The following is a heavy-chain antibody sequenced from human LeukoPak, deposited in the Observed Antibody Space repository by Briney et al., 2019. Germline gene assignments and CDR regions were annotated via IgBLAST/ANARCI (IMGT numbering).Heavy chain of an antibody. CDR3: ARGSWGSSGYYGFTSPPNKPHPDY. D-gene: IGHD3-22*01. J-gene: IGHJ4*02. CDR1: GGTFSSYA. Sequence: SVKVSCKASGGTFSSYAISWVRQAPGQGLEWMGGIIPIFGTANYAQKFQGRVTITADESTSTAYMELSSLRSEDTAVYYCARGSWGSSGYYGFTSPPNKPHPDYWGQGTLVTVSS. CDR2: IIPIFGTA. V-gene: IGHV1-69*13.